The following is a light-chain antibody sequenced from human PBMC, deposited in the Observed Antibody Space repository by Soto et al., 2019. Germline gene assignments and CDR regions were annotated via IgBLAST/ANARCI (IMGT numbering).Light chain of an antibody. CDR2: GDS. CDR1: NIGSKS. Sequence: SYELTQPPSVSVAPGQTATITCGGNNIGSKSVPWYQQKPRQAPVLVVYGDSDRPSGIPERFSGSNSGNTATLTITRVEAGDEADYYWQVWDRTSDHYVFGTGTKLTVL. J-gene: IGLJ1*01. CDR3: QVWDRTSDHYV. V-gene: IGLV3-21*02.